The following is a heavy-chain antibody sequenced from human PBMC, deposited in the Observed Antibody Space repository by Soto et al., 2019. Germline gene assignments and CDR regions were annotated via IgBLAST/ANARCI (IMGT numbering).Heavy chain of an antibody. D-gene: IGHD1-1*01. J-gene: IGHJ6*03. V-gene: IGHV3-15*01. CDR1: GFSFSNAW. CDR2: IKSKTDGGTT. CDR3: TTRKRAGTHYYYYYYYMDV. Sequence: PGGSLRLSCAASGFSFSNAWMSWVRQAPGKGLEWVGRIKSKTDGGTTDYAAPVKGRFTISRDDSKNTLYLQMNSLKTEDTAVYYCTTRKRAGTHYYYYYYYMDVWGKGTTVTVSS.